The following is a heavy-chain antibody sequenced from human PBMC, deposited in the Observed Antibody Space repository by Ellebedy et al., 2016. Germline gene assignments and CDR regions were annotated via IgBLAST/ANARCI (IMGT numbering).Heavy chain of an antibody. D-gene: IGHD1-1*01. J-gene: IGHJ4*02. V-gene: IGHV3-49*03. CDR1: GFTFGDYA. CDR3: VRGYNSFDS. CDR2: IRSKAYGGTT. Sequence: GGSLRLSXTASGFTFGDYAMSWFRQAPGKGLEWVGFIRSKAYGGTTEYAASVKGRFTISRDDSRNLLFLQMNSLNTEDTAVYYCVRGYNSFDSWGQGTLVTVSS.